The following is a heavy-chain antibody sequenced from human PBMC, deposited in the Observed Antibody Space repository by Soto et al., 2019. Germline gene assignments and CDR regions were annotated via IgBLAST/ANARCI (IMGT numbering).Heavy chain of an antibody. CDR3: ARGLGGEAADDAFDI. CDR1: GFTVSSNY. Sequence: GGSLRLSCAASGFTVSSNYMSWVRQAPGKGLEWVSVIYSGGSTYYADSVKGRFTISRDNSKNTLDLQMNSLRAEDTAVYYCARGLGGEAADDAFDIWGQGTMVTVSS. J-gene: IGHJ3*02. CDR2: IYSGGST. V-gene: IGHV3-53*01. D-gene: IGHD6-13*01.